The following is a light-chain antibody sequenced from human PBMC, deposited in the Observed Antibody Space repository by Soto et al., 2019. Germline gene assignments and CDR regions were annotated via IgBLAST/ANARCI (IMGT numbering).Light chain of an antibody. J-gene: IGKJ2*01. CDR2: DAS. Sequence: EIVLTQSPATLSLSPGERATLSCRASQSVSSYLAWYQQKPGQAPRLLIYDASNRATGIPARFSGSGSGTVFTLTISSLEPEVFAGYYCQQRRKWPYSFGQGTMLEIK. CDR1: QSVSSY. V-gene: IGKV3-11*01. CDR3: QQRRKWPYS.